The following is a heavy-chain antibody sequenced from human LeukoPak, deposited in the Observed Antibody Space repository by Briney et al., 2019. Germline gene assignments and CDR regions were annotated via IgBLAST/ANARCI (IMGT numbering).Heavy chain of an antibody. CDR2: ISWNSGYI. V-gene: IGHV3-9*01. J-gene: IGHJ4*02. D-gene: IGHD6-19*01. CDR3: AKVRGTYSSGYFFDY. Sequence: GGSLRLSCAASGFTFDNYAMPWVRQAPGKGLEWLSIISWNSGYIGYADSVKGRFTISRDNAKKSLHLQMNSLRAEDTAFYYCAKVRGTYSSGYFFDYWGQGTLVTVSS. CDR1: GFTFDNYA.